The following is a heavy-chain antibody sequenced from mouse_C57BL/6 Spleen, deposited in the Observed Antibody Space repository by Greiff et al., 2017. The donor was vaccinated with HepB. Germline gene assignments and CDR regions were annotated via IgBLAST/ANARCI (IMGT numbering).Heavy chain of an antibody. CDR1: GYTFTSYW. V-gene: IGHV1-7*01. Sequence: QVQLQQSGAELAKPGASVKLSCKASGYTFTSYWMHWVKQRPGKGLEWIGYINPSSGYTKYNQKFKDKATLTADKSSSTAYMQLSSLTYEDSAVYYCASGNYDYPFAYWSQGTPVTVSA. CDR2: INPSSGYT. CDR3: ASGNYDYPFAY. J-gene: IGHJ3*01. D-gene: IGHD2-4*01.